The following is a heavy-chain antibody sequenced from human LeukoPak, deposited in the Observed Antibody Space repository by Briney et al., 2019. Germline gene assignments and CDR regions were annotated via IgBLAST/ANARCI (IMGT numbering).Heavy chain of an antibody. J-gene: IGHJ4*02. Sequence: ASXKVSCKASGYTFIDYFVHWVRQAPGQGLEWMGWINPKRGGANYAQNFQGRVSMTRDTSISAAYLEVSGLRSDDTAVYHCARALRTDILTTDYWGQGTLVTVSS. CDR1: GYTFIDYF. D-gene: IGHD3-9*01. CDR3: ARALRTDILTTDY. V-gene: IGHV1-2*02. CDR2: INPKRGGA.